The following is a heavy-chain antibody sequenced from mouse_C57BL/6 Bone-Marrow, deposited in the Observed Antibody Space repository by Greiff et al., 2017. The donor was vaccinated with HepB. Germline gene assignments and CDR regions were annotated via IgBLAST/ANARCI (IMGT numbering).Heavy chain of an antibody. Sequence: ESGPELVKPGASVKISCKASGYAFSSSWMNWVKQRPGKGLEWIGRIYPGDGDTNYNGKFKGKATLTADKSSSTAYMQLSSLTSEDSAVYFCADGSSYAWFAYWGQGTLVTVSA. D-gene: IGHD1-1*01. CDR1: GYAFSSSW. J-gene: IGHJ3*01. CDR2: IYPGDGDT. V-gene: IGHV1-82*01. CDR3: ADGSSYAWFAY.